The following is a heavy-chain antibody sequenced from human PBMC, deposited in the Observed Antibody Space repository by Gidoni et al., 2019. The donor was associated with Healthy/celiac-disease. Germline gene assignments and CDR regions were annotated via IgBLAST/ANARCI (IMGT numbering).Heavy chain of an antibody. J-gene: IGHJ4*02. CDR3: AKADHSSWSILLDY. V-gene: IGHV3-9*01. D-gene: IGHD6-13*01. CDR2: ISWNSGSI. Sequence: EVQLVESGGGLVQPGRSLRLSCAASGFTFDDYAMHWVRQAPGKGLEWVSGISWNSGSIGYADSVKGRFTISRDNAKNSLYLQMNSLRAEDTALYYCAKADHSSWSILLDYWGQGTLVTVPS. CDR1: GFTFDDYA.